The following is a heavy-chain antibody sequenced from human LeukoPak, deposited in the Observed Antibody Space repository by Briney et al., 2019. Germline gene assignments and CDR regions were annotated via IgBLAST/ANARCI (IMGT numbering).Heavy chain of an antibody. J-gene: IGHJ4*02. CDR1: GFTFSSYG. D-gene: IGHD1-26*01. Sequence: GGSLRLSCAASGFTFSSYGMHWVRQAPGKGLEWVAVISYDGSNKYYADSAKGRFTISRDNSKNTLYLQMNSLRAEDTAVYYCAKDRSGSYKVSSFDYWGQGTLVTVSS. CDR2: ISYDGSNK. CDR3: AKDRSGSYKVSSFDY. V-gene: IGHV3-30*18.